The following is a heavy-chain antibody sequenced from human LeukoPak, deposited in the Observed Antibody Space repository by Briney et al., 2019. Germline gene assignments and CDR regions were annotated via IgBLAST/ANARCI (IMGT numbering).Heavy chain of an antibody. CDR3: ARGGTYYYGSGSYIYYYHYMDV. CDR2: INTNTGNP. Sequence: ASVKVSCKASGYTFTSYAMNWVRQAPGQGLEWMGWINTNTGNPTYAQGFTGRFVFSLDTSVSTAYLQISSLKAEDTAVYYCARGGTYYYGSGSYIYYYHYMDVWGKGTTVTVSS. J-gene: IGHJ6*03. D-gene: IGHD3-10*01. CDR1: GYTFTSYA. V-gene: IGHV7-4-1*02.